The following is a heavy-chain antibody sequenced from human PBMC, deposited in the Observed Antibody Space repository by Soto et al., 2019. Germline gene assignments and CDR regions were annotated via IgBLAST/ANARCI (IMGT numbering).Heavy chain of an antibody. V-gene: IGHV1-69*13. CDR2: IIPIFGTA. D-gene: IGHD3-22*01. CDR3: ARGFGRYYDSSGGGYYYYGMDV. Sequence: SVKVSCKASGGTFSSYAISWVRQAPGQGLEWMGGIIPIFGTANYAQKFQGRVTITADESTSTAYMELSSLRSEDTAVYYCARGFGRYYDSSGGGYYYYGMDVWGQGTTVTVSS. J-gene: IGHJ6*02. CDR1: GGTFSSYA.